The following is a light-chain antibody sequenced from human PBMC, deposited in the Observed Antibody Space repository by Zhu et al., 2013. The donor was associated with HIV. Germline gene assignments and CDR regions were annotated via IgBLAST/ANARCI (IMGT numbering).Light chain of an antibody. CDR1: QSISTN. J-gene: IGKJ4*01. V-gene: IGKV3D-15*01. CDR2: GA. CDR3: QQYHLWPPLT. Sequence: EVVLTQSPATLSVSPGERVTLSCRASQSISTNLAWYQQRPGQAPRLLIYGASRATGIPDRFRGSGSGTDFTLTISDLQSEDFAVYYCQQYHLWPPLTFGGGTKVDIK.